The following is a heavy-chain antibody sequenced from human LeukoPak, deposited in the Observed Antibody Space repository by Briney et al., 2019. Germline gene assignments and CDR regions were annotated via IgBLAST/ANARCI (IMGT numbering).Heavy chain of an antibody. J-gene: IGHJ4*02. V-gene: IGHV1-69*13. CDR3: ARGGSSHGPFDF. Sequence: GASVKVSCKASGGTFSTYAISWVRQAPGQGLEWMGGIIPIFGTSNYAQKFQGRVTITADESTSTAYLELSSLRSEVTAVYYCARGGSSHGPFDFWGQGTLVTVSS. CDR1: GGTFSTYA. CDR2: IIPIFGTS. D-gene: IGHD1-26*01.